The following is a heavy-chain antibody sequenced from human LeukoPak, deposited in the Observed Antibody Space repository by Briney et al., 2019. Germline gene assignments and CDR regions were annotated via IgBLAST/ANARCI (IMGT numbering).Heavy chain of an antibody. CDR3: AKVPRDSDCY. CDR2: INEDGSVK. Sequence: GGSLRLSCAVSGGTFSAYWMAWVRQSPGKGLEWVAEINEDGSVKYYVDSMKGRFTISGDNAKNSLYLQMNSLGAEDTAVYYCAKVPRDSDCYWGQGTLVTVSS. CDR1: GGTFSAYW. D-gene: IGHD2-21*02. V-gene: IGHV3-7*01. J-gene: IGHJ4*02.